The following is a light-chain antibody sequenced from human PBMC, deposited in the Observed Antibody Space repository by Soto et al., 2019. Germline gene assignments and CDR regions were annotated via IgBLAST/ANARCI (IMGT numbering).Light chain of an antibody. CDR1: QDINNY. V-gene: IGKV1-33*01. CDR2: DAS. CDR3: QQYDSLPLT. J-gene: IGKJ4*01. Sequence: DIQMTQSPSSVSASVGGRVTITCQASQDINNYLNWYQQKPGKAPDLLIYDASNMETGVPSRFSGSGSWTDFSFTISSLQTEDIATYYCQQYDSLPLTFGGGTKVEIK.